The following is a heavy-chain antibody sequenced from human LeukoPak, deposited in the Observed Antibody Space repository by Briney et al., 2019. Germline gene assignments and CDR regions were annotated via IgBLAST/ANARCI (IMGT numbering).Heavy chain of an antibody. Sequence: GGSLRLSCAASGFTFSTYGVHWVRQAPGKGLEWVAVIWSAGNDQYYGDSVKGRFTISRDNSKNTVYLQLNSLRDEDTAVYFCAKDRDYGDFGIDYWGQGTLVTVSS. V-gene: IGHV3-30*02. CDR1: GFTFSTYG. J-gene: IGHJ4*02. CDR3: AKDRDYGDFGIDY. CDR2: IWSAGNDQ. D-gene: IGHD4-17*01.